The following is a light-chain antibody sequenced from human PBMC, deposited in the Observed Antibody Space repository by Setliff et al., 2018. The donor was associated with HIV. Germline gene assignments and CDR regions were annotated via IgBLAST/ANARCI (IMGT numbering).Light chain of an antibody. CDR2: GVS. J-gene: IGLJ1*01. CDR3: SSYTSSSTPYV. V-gene: IGLV2-14*01. Sequence: QSALTQPASVSGSPGQSITISCTGTSSDVGGYNFVSWYQQHSGKAPKLIIYGVSNRPSGVSNRFSGSKSGNTASLTVSGLQAEDEADYYCSSYTSSSTPYVFGTGTKVTVL. CDR1: SSDVGGYNF.